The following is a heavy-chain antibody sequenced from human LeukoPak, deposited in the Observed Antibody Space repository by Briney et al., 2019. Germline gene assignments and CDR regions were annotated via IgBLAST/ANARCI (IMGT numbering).Heavy chain of an antibody. J-gene: IGHJ3*02. V-gene: IGHV1-69*13. D-gene: IGHD6-19*01. CDR2: IIPIFGTA. CDR1: GNTFTSYD. Sequence: SVKVSCKASGNTFTSYDINWVRQAPGEGLEWMGGIIPIFGTANYAQKFQGRVTITADESTSTAYMELSSLRSEDTAVYYCADLLGAVADDAFDIWGQGTMVTVSS. CDR3: ADLLGAVADDAFDI.